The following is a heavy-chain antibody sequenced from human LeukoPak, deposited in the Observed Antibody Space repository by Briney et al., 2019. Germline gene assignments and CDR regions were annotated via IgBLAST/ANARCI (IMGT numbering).Heavy chain of an antibody. CDR2: ISTSGSTI. J-gene: IGHJ4*02. CDR3: ARDSASSTSCYNFDY. V-gene: IGHV3-11*04. D-gene: IGHD2-2*02. Sequence: GGSLRLSCAASGFTFSDYYMSWIRQAPGKGLEWVSYISTSGSTIYYADSVKGRFTIPRDNAKHSLYLQMNSMRAEDTAVYYCARDSASSTSCYNFDYWGQGTLVTVSS. CDR1: GFTFSDYY.